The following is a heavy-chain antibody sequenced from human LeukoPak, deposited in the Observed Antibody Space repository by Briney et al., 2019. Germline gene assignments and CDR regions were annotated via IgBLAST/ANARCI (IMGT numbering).Heavy chain of an antibody. D-gene: IGHD3-22*01. CDR2: IHSGGST. CDR3: ARVLSGSWDWFDP. CDR1: GFTVSSNY. Sequence: GGSLRLSCAASGFTVSSNYMSWVRQAPGKGLEWVSAIHSGGSTYYADSVKGRFTISRDNSKNTVYLQMNSLRAEDTAVYYCARVLSGSWDWFDPWGQGTLVTVSS. V-gene: IGHV3-53*01. J-gene: IGHJ5*02.